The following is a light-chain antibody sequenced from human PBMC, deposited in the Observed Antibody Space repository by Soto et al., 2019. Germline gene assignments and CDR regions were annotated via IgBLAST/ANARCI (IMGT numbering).Light chain of an antibody. V-gene: IGLV2-8*01. CDR1: SSDVGGYNY. J-gene: IGLJ1*01. CDR3: CSYTGGRTHYV. Sequence: SVLTQPPSASGSPGQSVAISCTGTSSDVGGYNYVSWYQQHPGKAPKLMIYEVNKRPSGVPDRFSGSKSGNTASLTVSGLQAEDEADYYCCSYTGGRTHYVFGLGTKVTVL. CDR2: EVN.